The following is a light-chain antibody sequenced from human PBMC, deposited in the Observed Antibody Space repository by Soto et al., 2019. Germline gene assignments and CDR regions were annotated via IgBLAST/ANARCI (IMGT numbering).Light chain of an antibody. CDR1: EILLHSNGYNY. J-gene: IGKJ5*01. V-gene: IGKV2-28*01. Sequence: DIVITQSPLSLPVTPVEPASISCSSREILLHSNGYNYLDWYLQKPGQSPQLLIYLGSNRSSGVPDRFSGSGSGTDFTLKISRVEAEDVGVYYCMQALQTPITFGQGTRLEI. CDR3: MQALQTPIT. CDR2: LGS.